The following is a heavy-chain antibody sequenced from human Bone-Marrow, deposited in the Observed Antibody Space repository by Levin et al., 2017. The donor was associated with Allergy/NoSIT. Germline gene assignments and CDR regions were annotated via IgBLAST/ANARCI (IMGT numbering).Heavy chain of an antibody. CDR3: ARVTRGTTWGFFDY. Sequence: GSLRLSCTVSGASVSSGSYYWAWIRQPPGKGLEWIGSIYYNGNTHDDPSLKSRVTISVDTSKNQFSLKLSSVTAAATASYYCARVTRGTTWGFFDYWGQGTLVTVSS. CDR2: IYYNGNT. J-gene: IGHJ4*02. V-gene: IGHV4-39*07. CDR1: GASVSSGSYY. D-gene: IGHD2/OR15-2a*01.